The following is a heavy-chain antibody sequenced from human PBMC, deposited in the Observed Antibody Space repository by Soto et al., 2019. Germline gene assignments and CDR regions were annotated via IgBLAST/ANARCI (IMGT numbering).Heavy chain of an antibody. CDR1: GFTFSSYG. V-gene: IGHV3-33*01. Sequence: GGSLRLSCAASGFTFSSYGMHWVRQAPGKGLEWVAVIWYDGSNKYYADPVKGRFTISRDNSKNTLYLQMNSLRAEDTAVYYCARCIYYDFWSGYSPGLGYYYYYGMDVWGQGTTVTVSS. CDR3: ARCIYYDFWSGYSPGLGYYYYYGMDV. CDR2: IWYDGSNK. D-gene: IGHD3-3*01. J-gene: IGHJ6*02.